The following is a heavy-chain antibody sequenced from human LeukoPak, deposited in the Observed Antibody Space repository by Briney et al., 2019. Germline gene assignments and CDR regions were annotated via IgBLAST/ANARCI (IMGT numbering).Heavy chain of an antibody. Sequence: PGGSLRLSCAASKFTFSTYWMHWVRQAPGKGLVWVSRIISDGSTTSYADSAKGRFTISRDNAKNTLYLQMNSLRAEDTAVYYCAREDVDIAVAASGAFDIWGQGTMVTVSS. J-gene: IGHJ3*02. CDR3: AREDVDIAVAASGAFDI. V-gene: IGHV3-74*01. CDR2: IISDGSTT. CDR1: KFTFSTYW. D-gene: IGHD6-19*01.